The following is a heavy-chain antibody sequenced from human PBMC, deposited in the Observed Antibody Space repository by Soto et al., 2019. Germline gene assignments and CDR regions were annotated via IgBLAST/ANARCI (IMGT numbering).Heavy chain of an antibody. Sequence: QVQLQQWGAGLLKPSETLSLTCAVYGGSFSGYYWSWIRQPPGKGLEWIGEINHSGSTNYNPSLKSRVTISVDTSKNQFSLKLSSVTAADTAVYYCAKHTGYCSSTSCYGWFDPWGQGTLVTVSS. D-gene: IGHD2-2*01. J-gene: IGHJ5*02. CDR3: AKHTGYCSSTSCYGWFDP. V-gene: IGHV4-34*01. CDR1: GGSFSGYY. CDR2: INHSGST.